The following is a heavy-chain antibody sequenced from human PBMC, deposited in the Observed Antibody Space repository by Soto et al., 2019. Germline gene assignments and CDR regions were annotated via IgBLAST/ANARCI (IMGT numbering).Heavy chain of an antibody. V-gene: IGHV4-38-2*01. J-gene: IGHJ4*02. D-gene: IGHD6-6*01. Sequence: SETLSLTCAVSGYSISSGYYWGWIRQPPGKGLEWIGSIYHSGSTYYNPSLKSRVTISVDKSKNQFSLKLSSVTAADTAVYYCASEGSSSSRWGSLDYWGQGTLVTVSS. CDR1: GYSISSGYY. CDR3: ASEGSSSSRWGSLDY. CDR2: IYHSGST.